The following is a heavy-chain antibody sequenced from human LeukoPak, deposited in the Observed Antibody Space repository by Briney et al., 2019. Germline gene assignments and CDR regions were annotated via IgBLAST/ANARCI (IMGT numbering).Heavy chain of an antibody. J-gene: IGHJ4*02. CDR3: AKDRYSGSPWYFDY. D-gene: IGHD1-26*01. Sequence: GRSLRLSCAASGFTFSNYAVSWVRQAPGKGLEWVSGISGTGAGTYYADSVKGRFIISRDNSKNTLYLQMNSLRAEDTAVYYCAKDRYSGSPWYFDYWGQGTLVTVSS. V-gene: IGHV3-23*01. CDR2: ISGTGAGT. CDR1: GFTFSNYA.